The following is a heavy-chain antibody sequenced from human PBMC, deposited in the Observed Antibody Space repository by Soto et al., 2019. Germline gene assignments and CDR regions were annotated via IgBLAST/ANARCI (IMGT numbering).Heavy chain of an antibody. D-gene: IGHD2-2*01. V-gene: IGHV3-23*01. J-gene: IGHJ2*01. CDR3: AKPVLGSNINYYFHL. CDR1: GFAFSTYT. Sequence: GGSLRLSCAASGFAFSTYTMSWVRQAPGMGLEWVSAVSGSGLDTYYADSVKGRFTISRDNSKNTLSLQMNSLRAEDTAVYYCAKPVLGSNINYYFHLWGRGTLVTVSS. CDR2: VSGSGLDT.